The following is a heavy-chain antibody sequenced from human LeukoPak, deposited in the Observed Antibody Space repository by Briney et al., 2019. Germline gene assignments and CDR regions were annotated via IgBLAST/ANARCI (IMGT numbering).Heavy chain of an antibody. CDR3: ARVTPSSGYSFYAFDI. CDR2: IYYSGST. CDR1: GGSISSYY. Sequence: PSETLSLTCTVSGGSISSYYWSWIRQPPGKGLEWIGCIYYSGSTNYNPSLKSRVTISVDTSKNQFSLKLSSVTAADTAVYYCARVTPSSGYSFYAFDIWGQGTMVTVSS. D-gene: IGHD3-22*01. J-gene: IGHJ3*02. V-gene: IGHV4-59*01.